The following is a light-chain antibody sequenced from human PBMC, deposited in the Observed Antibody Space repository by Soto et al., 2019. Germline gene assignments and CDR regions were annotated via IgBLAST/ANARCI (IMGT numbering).Light chain of an antibody. CDR3: SSYTNINTRACV. J-gene: IGLJ1*01. CDR2: EVT. CDR1: SGDISSYNR. Sequence: QSVLTQPASVSGSPGQSITISCTGTSGDISSYNRVSWYQQHPGKAPRLIIYEVTDRPSGVSNRFSGSKSGNTASLTTSGLQAEDEAEYYCSSYTNINTRACVFGTGTKVTVL. V-gene: IGLV2-14*01.